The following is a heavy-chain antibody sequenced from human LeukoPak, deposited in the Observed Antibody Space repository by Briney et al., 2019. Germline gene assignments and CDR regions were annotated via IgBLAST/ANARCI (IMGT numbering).Heavy chain of an antibody. CDR3: AKGAEEGVVITSVYYYYMDV. CDR2: IYYSGST. V-gene: IGHV4-59*01. D-gene: IGHD3-22*01. CDR1: GGSISSYY. J-gene: IGHJ6*03. Sequence: PSETLSLTCTVSGGSISSYYWIWIRQPPGKGLEWIGYIYYSGSTNYNPSLKSRVTISVDTSKNQLSLKLSSVTAADTAVYYCAKGAEEGVVITSVYYYYMDVWGKGTTVTISS.